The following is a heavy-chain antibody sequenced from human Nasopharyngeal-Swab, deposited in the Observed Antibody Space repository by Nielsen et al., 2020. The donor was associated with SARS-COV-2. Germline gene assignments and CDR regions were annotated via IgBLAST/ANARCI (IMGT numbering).Heavy chain of an antibody. CDR2: ISGSGGST. Sequence: GGSLRLSCAASGFTFSSYAMSWVRQAPGKGLEWVSAISGSGGSTYYADSVKGRFTISRDNSKNTLYLQMNSLSAEDTAVYYCAKILAVGWFLGGYFDYWGQGTLVTVSS. D-gene: IGHD3-3*01. CDR3: AKILAVGWFLGGYFDY. V-gene: IGHV3-23*01. J-gene: IGHJ4*02. CDR1: GFTFSSYA.